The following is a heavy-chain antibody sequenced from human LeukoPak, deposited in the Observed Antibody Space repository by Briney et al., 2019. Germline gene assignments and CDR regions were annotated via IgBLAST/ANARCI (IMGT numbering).Heavy chain of an antibody. D-gene: IGHD3-10*01. CDR1: GYSFTSYW. CDR3: ARQITMVRGVMVPDHDAFDI. Sequence: GESLKISCKGSGYSFTSYWIGWVRQMPGKGLEWMGIIYPGDSDTRYSPSFQGQVTISADKSISTAYLQWSSLKASDTAMYYCARQITMVRGVMVPDHDAFDIWGQGTMVTVSS. CDR2: IYPGDSDT. J-gene: IGHJ3*02. V-gene: IGHV5-51*01.